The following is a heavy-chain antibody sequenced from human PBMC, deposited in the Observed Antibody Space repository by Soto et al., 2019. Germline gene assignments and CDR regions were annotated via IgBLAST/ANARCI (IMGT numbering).Heavy chain of an antibody. J-gene: IGHJ6*03. CDR2: IYSGGST. Sequence: PGGSLRLSCAASGFTVSSNYMSWVRQAPGKGLECVSVIYSGGSTYYADSVKGRFTISRHNSKNTLYLQMNSLSAEDTAVYYCARDDIVAADYYYYYYTAVWGKGTMVTVFS. CDR1: GFTVSSNY. CDR3: ARDDIVAADYYYYYYTAV. V-gene: IGHV3-53*04. D-gene: IGHD5-12*01.